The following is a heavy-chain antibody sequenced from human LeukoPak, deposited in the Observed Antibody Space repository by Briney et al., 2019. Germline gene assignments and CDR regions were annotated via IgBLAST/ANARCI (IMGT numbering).Heavy chain of an antibody. CDR2: ISAFNGNT. CDR1: GYTFTIYG. J-gene: IGHJ6*02. V-gene: IGHV1-18*01. D-gene: IGHD2-2*01. Sequence: ASVKVSCKASGYTFTIYGISWVRQAPGQGVEWMGWISAFNGNTNYTQKFQGRVTMSTDTSTTTAYMELRSLRTDDTAVYYCARDLDIVVVRGALRHYGVDVWGQGTTVTVSS. CDR3: ARDLDIVVVRGALRHYGVDV.